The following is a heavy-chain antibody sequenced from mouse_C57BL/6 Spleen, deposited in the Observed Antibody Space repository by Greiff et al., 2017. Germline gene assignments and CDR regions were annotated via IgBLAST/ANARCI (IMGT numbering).Heavy chain of an antibody. CDR1: GYTFTSYW. CDR3: ARNYDYDSYYAMDY. D-gene: IGHD2-4*01. Sequence: VQLQQPGAELVKPGASVKLSCKASGYTFTSYWMHWVKQRPGQGLEWIGMIHPNSGSTNYNEKFKSKATLTVDKSSSTAYMQLSSLTSEDSAVYYCARNYDYDSYYAMDYWGQGTSVTVSS. J-gene: IGHJ4*01. V-gene: IGHV1-64*01. CDR2: IHPNSGST.